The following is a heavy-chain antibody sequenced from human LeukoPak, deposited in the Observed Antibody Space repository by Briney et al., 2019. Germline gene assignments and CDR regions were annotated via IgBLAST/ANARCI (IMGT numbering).Heavy chain of an antibody. CDR3: ARRIAVAGTGDY. V-gene: IGHV3-21*01. D-gene: IGHD6-19*01. CDR2: ISSSSSYI. Sequence: GGSLRLSCAASGFTFSSYSMNWVRQAPGKGLEWVSSISSSSSYIYYADSVKGRFTISRDNAKNSLYLQMNSLRAEDTAVYYCARRIAVAGTGDYWGQGTLVTVSS. J-gene: IGHJ4*02. CDR1: GFTFSSYS.